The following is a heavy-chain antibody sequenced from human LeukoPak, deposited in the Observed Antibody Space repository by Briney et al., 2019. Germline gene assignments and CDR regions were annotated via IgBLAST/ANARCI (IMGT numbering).Heavy chain of an antibody. CDR1: GFTFSSYS. D-gene: IGHD6-19*01. V-gene: IGHV3-21*01. J-gene: IGHJ5*02. CDR3: ACGDSSGWYEGGWFDP. Sequence: GGSLRLSCAASGFTFSSYSMNWVRQAPGKGLEWVSSISSSRSYIYYADSVKGRFTISRDNAKNSLYLQMNSLRAEDTAEYYCACGDSSGWYEGGWFDPWGQGTLVTVSS. CDR2: ISSSRSYI.